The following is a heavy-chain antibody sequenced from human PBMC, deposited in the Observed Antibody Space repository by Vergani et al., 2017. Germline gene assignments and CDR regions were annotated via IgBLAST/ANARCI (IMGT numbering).Heavy chain of an antibody. CDR1: GDSVSSTRSA. D-gene: IGHD1-14*01. V-gene: IGHV6-1*01. CDR2: TYYRSKWYN. Sequence: QLQLQESGSGLVKPSQTLSLTCAVSGDSVSSTRSAWHWIRQSPSRGLEWLGRTYYRSKWYNNYAVSVKSRITINPDTSKNLFSLHLNSVTPEDTAVYFCARVGPSGSIDFWGQGTLVTVAS. J-gene: IGHJ4*02. CDR3: ARVGPSGSIDF.